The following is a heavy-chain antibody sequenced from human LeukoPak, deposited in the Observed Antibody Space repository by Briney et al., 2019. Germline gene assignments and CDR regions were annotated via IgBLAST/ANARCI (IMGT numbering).Heavy chain of an antibody. CDR3: ARDGGQGSGWSTIDY. V-gene: IGHV4-61*01. D-gene: IGHD6-19*01. CDR1: GGSVSSSSFY. Sequence: SETLSLTCNVSGGSVSSSSFYWSWIRQPLGKRLEWIGYIFYSGSTNYNPSLQSRVSISLDTSKNQFSLKLSSVTAADTAVYYCARDGGQGSGWSTIDYWGQGTLVTVSS. J-gene: IGHJ4*02. CDR2: IFYSGST.